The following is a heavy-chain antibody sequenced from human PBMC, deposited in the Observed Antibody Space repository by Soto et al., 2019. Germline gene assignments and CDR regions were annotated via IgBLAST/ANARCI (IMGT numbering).Heavy chain of an antibody. Sequence: GGSLRLSCAASGFTFSSYSMNWVRQAPGKGLEWVSSISSSSSYIYYADSVKGRFTISRDNAKNSLYLQMNSLRAEDTAVYYCARDRGESSGFDYWGQGTLVTVSS. CDR2: ISSSSSYI. J-gene: IGHJ4*02. CDR3: ARDRGESSGFDY. V-gene: IGHV3-21*01. CDR1: GFTFSSYS. D-gene: IGHD6-19*01.